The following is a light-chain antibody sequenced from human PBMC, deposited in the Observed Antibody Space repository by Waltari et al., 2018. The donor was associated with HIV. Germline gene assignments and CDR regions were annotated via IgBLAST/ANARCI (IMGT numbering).Light chain of an antibody. CDR1: SPKIGKND. V-gene: IGLV1-47*01. Sequence: QSVLTQPPSASGTPGPRVTIPCSGSSPKIGKNDVTWYQPLPGTAPKLLIYRNNQRPSGVPDRFSGSKSGTSASLAISGLRSEDDADYYCAAWDDSLGGHHVFGTGTKVTVL. J-gene: IGLJ1*01. CDR2: RNN. CDR3: AAWDDSLGGHHV.